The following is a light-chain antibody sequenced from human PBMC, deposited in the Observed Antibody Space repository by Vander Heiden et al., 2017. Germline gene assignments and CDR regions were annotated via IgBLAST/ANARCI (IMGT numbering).Light chain of an antibody. CDR1: SSNIGSNS. J-gene: IGLJ2*01. CDR3: ATWDDSVNGPL. V-gene: IGLV1-44*01. Sequence: QSVVTQPPSASGAPGQRATISCSGSSSNIGSNSVNWYRQLPGTAPQLLIYSNNQRPSGVPDRFSGSKSGTSASLAISGLQSEDEADYYCATWDDSVNGPLFGGGTKLTVL. CDR2: SNN.